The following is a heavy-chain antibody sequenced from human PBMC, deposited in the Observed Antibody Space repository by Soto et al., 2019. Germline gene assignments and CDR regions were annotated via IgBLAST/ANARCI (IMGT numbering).Heavy chain of an antibody. V-gene: IGHV3-30*02. CDR3: ANTRGMSTAYYFYYGMDV. CDR1: GLTFKSYG. J-gene: IGHJ6*02. CDR2: SAFNGRDA. Sequence: LRLSCAASGLTFKSYGMWWVRQAPGKGLEWVALSAFNGRDAHYADAVKGRFTVSRDNSRNMVFLEMNSLRVEDTAIYYCANTRGMSTAYYFYYGMDVWGPGTTVTAP. D-gene: IGHD2-21*01.